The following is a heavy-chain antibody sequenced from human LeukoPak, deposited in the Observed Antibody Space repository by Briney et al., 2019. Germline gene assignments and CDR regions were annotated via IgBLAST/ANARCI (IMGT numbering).Heavy chain of an antibody. CDR2: IIPIFGTA. J-gene: IGHJ4*02. V-gene: IGHV1-69*05. CDR3: ARGDLNWAQYYFDY. CDR1: GYTFSTYG. D-gene: IGHD1-1*01. Sequence: ASVKVSCKPSGYTFSTYGISWVRQAPGQGLEWMGGIIPIFGTANYAQKFQGRVTITTDESTSTAYMELSSLRSEDTAVYYCARGDLNWAQYYFDYWGQGTLVTVSS.